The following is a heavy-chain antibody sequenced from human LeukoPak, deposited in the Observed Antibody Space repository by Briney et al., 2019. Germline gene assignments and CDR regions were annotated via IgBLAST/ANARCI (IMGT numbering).Heavy chain of an antibody. CDR2: IYPGDSDT. Sequence: LGESLKISCKGSGYSFTTYSIAWVRQMPGKGLEWMGIIYPGDSDTRYSPSLQGQVTISADKSISTAYLQWSSLRASDTAIYYCTRMPTVTTIDYWGQGTLVTVSS. V-gene: IGHV5-51*01. CDR1: GYSFTTYS. J-gene: IGHJ4*02. CDR3: TRMPTVTTIDY. D-gene: IGHD4-17*01.